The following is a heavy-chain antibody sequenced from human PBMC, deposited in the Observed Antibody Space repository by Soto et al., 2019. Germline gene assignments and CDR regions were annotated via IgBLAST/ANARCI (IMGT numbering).Heavy chain of an antibody. J-gene: IGHJ4*02. D-gene: IGHD1-26*01. CDR3: ARGPNSGSYPRALLSF. Sequence: GGSLRLSCAASGFTVSSNYMSWVRQAPGKGLEWVSVIYSGGSTYYADSVKGRFTISRDNSKNTLYLQMNSLRAEDTAVYYCARGPNSGSYPRALLSFWGQGTLVTVSS. CDR2: IYSGGST. V-gene: IGHV3-53*01. CDR1: GFTVSSNY.